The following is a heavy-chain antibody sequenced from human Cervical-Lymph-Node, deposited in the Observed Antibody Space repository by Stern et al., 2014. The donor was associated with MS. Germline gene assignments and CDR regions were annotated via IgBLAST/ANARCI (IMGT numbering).Heavy chain of an antibody. V-gene: IGHV3-21*01. J-gene: IGHJ4*02. CDR1: GFTFSSYS. Sequence: EVQLEESGAGLVKPWGALCLSWAGSGFTFSSYSMNWVRQAPPQGLGLVSISSTGSSYISYVDSVTGRFPISRDNAKNSLYLQMNSLRAEDAAVYYCSRDTITRVRGGYYFDYWGQGTLVTVSS. D-gene: IGHD3-10*01. CDR3: SRDTITRVRGGYYFDY. CDR2: SSTGSSYI.